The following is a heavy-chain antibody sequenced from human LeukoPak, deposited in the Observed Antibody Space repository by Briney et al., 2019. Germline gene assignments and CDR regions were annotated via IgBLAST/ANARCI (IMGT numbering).Heavy chain of an antibody. V-gene: IGHV3-30*04. D-gene: IGHD6-19*01. CDR3: ARDRHSSGRGGYFDY. Sequence: PGGSLRLSCAASGFTFSSYAMHWVRQAPGKGLEWVAVISHDGSNKYYADSVKGRFTISRDNSKNTLYLQMNSLRAEDTAVYYCARDRHSSGRGGYFDYWGQGTLVTVSS. CDR1: GFTFSSYA. CDR2: ISHDGSNK. J-gene: IGHJ4*02.